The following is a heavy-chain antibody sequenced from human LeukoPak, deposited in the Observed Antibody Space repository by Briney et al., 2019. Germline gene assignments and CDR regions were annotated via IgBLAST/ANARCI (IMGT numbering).Heavy chain of an antibody. CDR2: INSDGSST. J-gene: IGHJ4*02. Sequence: GGSLSLSCSASGFTVSSYAMSWVRQAPGKGLVWVSHINSDGSSTSYAVSVKGRFTISRENAQHTLYLQVNSLRAEDRAVYYCARAPACIDYGGNVLDYWGQGALVTVSS. D-gene: IGHD4-23*01. V-gene: IGHV3-74*01. CDR1: GFTVSSYA. CDR3: ARAPACIDYGGNVLDY.